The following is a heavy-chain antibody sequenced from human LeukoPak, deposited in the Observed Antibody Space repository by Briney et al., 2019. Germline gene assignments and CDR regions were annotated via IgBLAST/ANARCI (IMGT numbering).Heavy chain of an antibody. V-gene: IGHV4-30-4*01. J-gene: IGHJ4*02. CDR1: GDSINSGNSH. CDR2: VYDSWNN. D-gene: IGHD3-10*02. Sequence: PSQTLSLTCTVSGDSINSGNSHWTWIRQPPGKGLEWLGSVYDSWNNHYNPSLESRITMSVDTSKNQYSLELSSVIAADTAVYYCASYFVGNGGRGYWGQGALVTVSS. CDR3: ASYFVGNGGRGY.